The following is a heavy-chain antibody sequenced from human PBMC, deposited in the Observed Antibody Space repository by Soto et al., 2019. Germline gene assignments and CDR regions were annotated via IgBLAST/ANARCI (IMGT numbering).Heavy chain of an antibody. CDR3: ARDTSELVTVEVYYYDVDV. Sequence: QVQLQESGPGLVKPSETLSLTCTVSGGSITSYYWTWIRQPPGKGLEWIGNIYYSGSTNYNPSLRSRVTVSVDTSKNQCSRKLTSVTAADTAVYYCARDTSELVTVEVYYYDVDVWGKGTTVTVSS. D-gene: IGHD5-18*01. J-gene: IGHJ6*03. CDR1: GGSITSYY. CDR2: IYYSGST. V-gene: IGHV4-59*01.